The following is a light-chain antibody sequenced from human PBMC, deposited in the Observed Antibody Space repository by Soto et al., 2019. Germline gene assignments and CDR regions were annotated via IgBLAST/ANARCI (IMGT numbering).Light chain of an antibody. CDR3: HQTYSSPPT. J-gene: IGKJ5*01. CDR2: GAS. CDR1: QSVSSSY. V-gene: IGKV3-20*01. Sequence: EIVLTQSPGTLSLSPGERATLSCRASQSVSSSYLAWYQQKPGQAPRLLIYGASSRATGIPGRFSGSGSGTDFTLTISSLQPEDFATYYCHQTYSSPPTFGQGTRL.